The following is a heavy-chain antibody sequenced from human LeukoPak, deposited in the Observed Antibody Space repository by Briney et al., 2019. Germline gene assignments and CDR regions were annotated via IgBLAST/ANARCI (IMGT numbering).Heavy chain of an antibody. CDR2: IYTSGST. J-gene: IGHJ4*02. V-gene: IGHV4-4*07. Sequence: SGTLSLTCTVSGGSISSYYWSWIRQPAGKGLEWIGRIYTSGSTNYNPSLKSRVTMSVDTSKNQFSLKLSSVTAADTAVYYCARDEYSSSWYGTGYFDYWGQGTLVTVSS. D-gene: IGHD6-13*01. CDR1: GGSISSYY. CDR3: ARDEYSSSWYGTGYFDY.